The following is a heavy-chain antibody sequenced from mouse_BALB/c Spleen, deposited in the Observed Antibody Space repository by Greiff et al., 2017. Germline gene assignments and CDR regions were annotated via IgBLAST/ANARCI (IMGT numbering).Heavy chain of an antibody. CDR1: GFTFSSYT. Sequence: EVQVVESGGGLVKPGGSLKLSCAASGFTFSSYTMSWVRQTPEKRLEWVATISSGGSYTYYPDSVKGRFTISRDNAKNTLYLQMSSLKSEDTAMYYCTRHLGEDYWGQGTTLTVSS. CDR2: ISSGGSYT. D-gene: IGHD4-1*01. CDR3: TRHLGEDY. V-gene: IGHV5-6-4*01. J-gene: IGHJ2*01.